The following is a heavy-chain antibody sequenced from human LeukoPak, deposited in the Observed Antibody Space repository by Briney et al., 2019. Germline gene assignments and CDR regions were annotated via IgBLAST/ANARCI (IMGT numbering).Heavy chain of an antibody. Sequence: SETLSLTCAVYGGSFSGYYWSWIRQPPGKGLEWIGEINHSGSTNYNPSLKSRVTISLDTSKNQFSLKLNSVTAADTAVYYCAATQKWLAFDYWGQGILVTVSS. CDR1: GGSFSGYY. CDR2: INHSGST. CDR3: AATQKWLAFDY. V-gene: IGHV4-34*01. J-gene: IGHJ4*02. D-gene: IGHD6-19*01.